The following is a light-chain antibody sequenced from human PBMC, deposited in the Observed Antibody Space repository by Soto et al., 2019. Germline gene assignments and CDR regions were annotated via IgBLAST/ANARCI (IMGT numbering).Light chain of an antibody. Sequence: DIQMTQSASTLSASVGDRVTITCRASQSISTWLAWYQQKPGKAPKLLIYKASSLESGVPSRFSGSGSGTEFTLTTSSLQPDDFATYYCQQYINRWTFGQGTKVEIK. CDR1: QSISTW. V-gene: IGKV1-5*03. CDR2: KAS. J-gene: IGKJ1*01. CDR3: QQYINRWT.